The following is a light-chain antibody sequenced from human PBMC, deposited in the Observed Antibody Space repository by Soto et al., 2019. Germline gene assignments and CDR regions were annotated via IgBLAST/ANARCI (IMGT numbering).Light chain of an antibody. Sequence: QSVLTQPPSVSAAPGQKVTISCSGSSSNIGNNYVSWYQQLPGTAPKLLIYDNNKRPSGIPDRFSGSKSGSSATLGITGPQTGDEADYYCGTWDSSLRVVVFGGGTKVTVL. CDR3: GTWDSSLRVVV. CDR2: DNN. J-gene: IGLJ2*01. CDR1: SSNIGNNY. V-gene: IGLV1-51*01.